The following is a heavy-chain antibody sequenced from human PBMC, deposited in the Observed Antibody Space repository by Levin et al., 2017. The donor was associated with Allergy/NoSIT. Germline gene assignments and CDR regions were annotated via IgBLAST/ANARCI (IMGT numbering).Heavy chain of an antibody. V-gene: IGHV3-53*01. CDR2: IYSGGST. CDR3: ARPKGGSYYYGMDV. Sequence: SCAASGFTISSNYMSWVRQAPGKGLEWVSVIYSGGSTYYADSVKGRFTISRDNSKNTLYLQMNSLRADDTAVYYCARPKGGSYYYGMDVWGQGTTVTVSS. J-gene: IGHJ6*02. CDR1: GFTISSNY. D-gene: IGHD1-26*01.